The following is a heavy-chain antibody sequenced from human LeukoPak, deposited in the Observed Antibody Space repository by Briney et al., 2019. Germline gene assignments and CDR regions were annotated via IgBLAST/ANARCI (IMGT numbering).Heavy chain of an antibody. Sequence: SQTLSLNCIVSGGSISSGDYYWSWIRQPPGKGLEWIGYIYYSGSTYYNPSLKSRVTISVDTSKNQFSLKLSSVTAADTAVYYCAREGTDYYYGSGSYYPLGMDVWGQGTTVTVSS. D-gene: IGHD3-10*01. CDR1: GGSISSGDYY. J-gene: IGHJ6*02. CDR3: AREGTDYYYGSGSYYPLGMDV. CDR2: IYYSGST. V-gene: IGHV4-30-4*01.